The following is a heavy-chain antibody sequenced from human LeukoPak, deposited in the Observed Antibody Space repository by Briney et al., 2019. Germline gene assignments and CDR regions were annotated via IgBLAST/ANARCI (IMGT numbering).Heavy chain of an antibody. CDR2: ISSSSSYI. Sequence: GGSLRLSCAASGFTFSSYSMNWVRQAPGKGLEWVSSISSSSSYIYYADSVKGRFTISRDNAKNSLYLQMNSLRAEDTAVYYCARAGITMVRGVLFDYWGQGTLVTVSS. D-gene: IGHD3-10*01. J-gene: IGHJ4*02. V-gene: IGHV3-21*01. CDR1: GFTFSSYS. CDR3: ARAGITMVRGVLFDY.